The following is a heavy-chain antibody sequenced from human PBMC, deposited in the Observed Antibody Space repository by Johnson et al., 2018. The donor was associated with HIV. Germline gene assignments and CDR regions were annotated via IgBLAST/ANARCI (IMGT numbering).Heavy chain of an antibody. Sequence: QVQLVESGGGLVKPGGSLRLSCVVSGFTFSDYYMSWIRQAPGKGLEWVSYISSSGSTIYYADSVKGRFTISRDNAKNSLYLQMNSLRAEDTAMYYCARDGSGHAVVLTATRRGYGFGLDLWGQGTVVTVSS. D-gene: IGHD2-21*02. CDR3: ARDGSGHAVVLTATRRGYGFGLDL. V-gene: IGHV3-11*04. CDR1: GFTFSDYY. J-gene: IGHJ3*01. CDR2: ISSSGSTI.